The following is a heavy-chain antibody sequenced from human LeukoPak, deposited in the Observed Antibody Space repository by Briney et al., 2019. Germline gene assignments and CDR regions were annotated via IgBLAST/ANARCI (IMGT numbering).Heavy chain of an antibody. CDR2: IYPGDSDT. CDR1: GYSFTSYW. J-gene: IGHJ4*02. CDR3: ARLSYEECYFDY. D-gene: IGHD3-22*01. V-gene: IGHV5-51*01. Sequence: GESLKISCKGSGYSFTSYWLGWVRQMPGKGLEWMGIIYPGDSDTRYSPSFQGQVAISADKSISTVYLQWSSLKPSDTAMYYCARLSYEECYFDYWGQGTLVTVSS.